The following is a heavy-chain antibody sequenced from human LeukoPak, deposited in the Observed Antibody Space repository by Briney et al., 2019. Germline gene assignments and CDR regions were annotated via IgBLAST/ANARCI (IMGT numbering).Heavy chain of an antibody. V-gene: IGHV3-23*01. CDR2: ISGSGGST. Sequence: GGTLRLSCAASGFIFSSYGMSWVRQAPGKGLEWVSAISGSGGSTYYADSVKGRFTISRDNSKNTLYLQMNSLRAEDTAVYYCAKAAGRDGYNVWGQGTLVTVSS. CDR1: GFIFSSYG. D-gene: IGHD5-24*01. J-gene: IGHJ4*02. CDR3: AKAAGRDGYNV.